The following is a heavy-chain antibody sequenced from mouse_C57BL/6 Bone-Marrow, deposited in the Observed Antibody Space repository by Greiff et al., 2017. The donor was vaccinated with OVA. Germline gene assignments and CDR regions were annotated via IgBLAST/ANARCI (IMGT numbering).Heavy chain of an antibody. CDR3: ARGYSNYGGFAMDY. V-gene: IGHV1-55*01. Sequence: VQLVESGAELVKPGASVKMSCKASGYTFTSYWITWVKQRPGQGLEWIGDIYPGSGSTNYNEKFKSKATLTVDTSSSTAYMQLSSLTSEDSAVYYCARGYSNYGGFAMDYWGQGTSVTVSS. J-gene: IGHJ4*01. D-gene: IGHD2-5*01. CDR1: GYTFTSYW. CDR2: IYPGSGST.